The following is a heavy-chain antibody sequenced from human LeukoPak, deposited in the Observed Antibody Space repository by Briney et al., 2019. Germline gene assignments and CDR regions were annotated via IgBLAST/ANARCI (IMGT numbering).Heavy chain of an antibody. D-gene: IGHD6-6*01. V-gene: IGHV3-21*01. Sequence: GGSLRLSCAASGFTSTMFSINWVRPAPGEGLEWVSSIRSSSSYIYYADSVTGRFTIRRDNAKNSLYRRMDRLQAEGTSVFYLARHLHSSSYDYWGQRTLVTVSS. CDR1: GFTSTMFS. J-gene: IGHJ4*02. CDR3: ARHLHSSSYDY. CDR2: IRSSSSYI.